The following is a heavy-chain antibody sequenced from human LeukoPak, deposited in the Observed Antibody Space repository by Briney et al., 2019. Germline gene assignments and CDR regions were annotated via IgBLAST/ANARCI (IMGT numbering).Heavy chain of an antibody. Sequence: SETLSLTCAVYGGSFSGYYWSWIRQPPGKGLEWIGEINHSGSTNYNPSLKGRVTISVDTSKNQFSLKLSSVTAADTAVYYCARGGVAAPPPYYYYGMDVWGQGTTVTVSS. V-gene: IGHV4-34*01. CDR2: INHSGST. CDR1: GGSFSGYY. CDR3: ARGGVAAPPPYYYYGMDV. J-gene: IGHJ6*02. D-gene: IGHD2-15*01.